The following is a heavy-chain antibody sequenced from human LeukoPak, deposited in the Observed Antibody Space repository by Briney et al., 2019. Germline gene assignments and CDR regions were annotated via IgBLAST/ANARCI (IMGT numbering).Heavy chain of an antibody. V-gene: IGHV3-11*01. D-gene: IGHD6-19*01. Sequence: KPGGSLRLSCAASGFTFSDYYMSWIRQAPGKGLEWVSYISSSGSTIYYADSVKGRFTISRDNAKNSLYLQMNSLRAKDTAVYYCAREGIAVAGIYYYYGMDVWGQGTTVTVSS. J-gene: IGHJ6*02. CDR3: AREGIAVAGIYYYYGMDV. CDR2: ISSSGSTI. CDR1: GFTFSDYY.